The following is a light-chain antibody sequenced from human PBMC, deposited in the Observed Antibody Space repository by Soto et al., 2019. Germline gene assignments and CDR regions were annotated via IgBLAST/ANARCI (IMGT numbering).Light chain of an antibody. CDR1: RDITNH. J-gene: IGKJ4*01. CDR3: QQYNYWPLT. V-gene: IGKV3-15*01. Sequence: EIVMTQSLATLSVSPGETVTLSCRASRDITNHLAWYHQKPGQSPKLLIYAASTSATGIPARFSGSGSGVDSTTTIRILQAEDIVLYFWQQYNYWPLTFGGGTRV. CDR2: AAS.